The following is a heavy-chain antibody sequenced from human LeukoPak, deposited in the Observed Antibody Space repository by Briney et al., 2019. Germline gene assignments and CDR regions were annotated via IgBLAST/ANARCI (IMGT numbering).Heavy chain of an antibody. J-gene: IGHJ4*02. V-gene: IGHV4-39*07. Sequence: NPSETLSVTCTVSGGSISSSSYYWGWIRQPPGKGLEWIGIIYYSGPTYYNPSLKSRVTISLDTSKNQFSLKLSSVTAADTAIYYCVRDVYFPDTSGYKDYWGQGILVTVSS. CDR2: IYYSGPT. CDR1: GGSISSSSYY. CDR3: VRDVYFPDTSGYKDY. D-gene: IGHD3-22*01.